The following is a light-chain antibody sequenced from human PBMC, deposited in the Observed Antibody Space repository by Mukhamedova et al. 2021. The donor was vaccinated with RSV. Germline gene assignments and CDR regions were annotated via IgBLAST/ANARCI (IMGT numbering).Light chain of an antibody. CDR1: QSISDW. J-gene: IGKJ2*01. CDR2: KAS. V-gene: IGKV1-5*03. CDR3: QQSYT. Sequence: VGDRVTITCRASQSISDWLAWYQQKPGKAPKLLIYKASSLETGVPSRFSGSGSGTEFTLTISSLQPDDFATYYCQQSYTFGQGT.